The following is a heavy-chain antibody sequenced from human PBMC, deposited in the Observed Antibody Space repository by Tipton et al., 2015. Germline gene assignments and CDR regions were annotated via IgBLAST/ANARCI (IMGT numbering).Heavy chain of an antibody. CDR3: ARVRYDSSGYQNWYFDL. CDR2: IYYTGST. Sequence: TLSLTCTVSGVSLESGGYYWSWIRQHPGKGLEWIGYIYYTGSTYYNPSLKSRVTISEDKSKNQFSLKLNSMTAADAAVYYCARVRYDSSGYQNWYFDLWGRGTLVTVSS. V-gene: IGHV4-31*03. D-gene: IGHD3-22*01. J-gene: IGHJ2*01. CDR1: GVSLESGGYY.